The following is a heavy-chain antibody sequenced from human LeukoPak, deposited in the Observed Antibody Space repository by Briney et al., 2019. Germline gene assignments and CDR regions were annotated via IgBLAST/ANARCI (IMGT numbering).Heavy chain of an antibody. J-gene: IGHJ6*02. CDR2: ISSSSSYI. CDR1: GFTFSSYA. CDR3: ARDLLDIVVVVEEGYYYGMDV. Sequence: KAGGSLRLSCAASGFTFSSYAMNWVRQAPGKGLEWVSSISSSSSYIYYADSVKGRFTISRDNAKNSLYLQMNSLRAEDTAVYYCARDLLDIVVVVEEGYYYGMDVWGQGTTVTVSS. V-gene: IGHV3-21*01. D-gene: IGHD2-15*01.